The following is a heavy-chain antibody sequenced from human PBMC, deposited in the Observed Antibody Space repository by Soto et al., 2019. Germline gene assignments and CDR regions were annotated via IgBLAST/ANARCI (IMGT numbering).Heavy chain of an antibody. CDR3: ARRAMATKTDAFDI. V-gene: IGHV3-21*01. CDR2: ISSNRSNK. J-gene: IGHJ3*02. Sequence: GGSLRLSCAASGFTFSSYSMNWVRQAPGKGLEWVSSISSNRSNKYYADSVKGRFTISRDNAKKKLYLQMNSLRAEDTAVYYCARRAMATKTDAFDIWGQGTMVTVSS. CDR1: GFTFSSYS.